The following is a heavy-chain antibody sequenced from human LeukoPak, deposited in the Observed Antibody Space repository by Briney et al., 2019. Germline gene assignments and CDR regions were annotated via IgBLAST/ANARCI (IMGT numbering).Heavy chain of an antibody. V-gene: IGHV4-59*08. Sequence: SETLSLTCTVSGGSISSYYWSWIRQPPGKGLEWIGYIYYSGSTNYNPSLKSRVTISVDTSKNQFSLKLSSVTAADTAVYYCARSGFSNWFNPWGQGTLVTVSS. CDR2: IYYSGST. D-gene: IGHD3-10*01. CDR3: ARSGFSNWFNP. J-gene: IGHJ5*02. CDR1: GGSISSYY.